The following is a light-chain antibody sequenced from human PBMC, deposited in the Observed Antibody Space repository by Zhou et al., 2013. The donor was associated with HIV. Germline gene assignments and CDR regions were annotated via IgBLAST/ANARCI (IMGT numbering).Light chain of an antibody. CDR2: NNI. CDR3: QSFDTTLSGSGV. Sequence: QSAVTQPPSASGTPGQRVTISCSGRSSNIGSNPVNWYQHLPGRAPKLLIYNNIHRPSGVSDRFSGSISGTSASLAITGLQAEDEADYYCQSFDTTLSGSGVFGGGTKLTVL. J-gene: IGLJ2*01. V-gene: IGLV1-44*01. CDR1: SSNIGSNP.